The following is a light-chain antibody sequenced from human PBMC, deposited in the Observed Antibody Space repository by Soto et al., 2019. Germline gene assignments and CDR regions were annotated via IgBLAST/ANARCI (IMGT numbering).Light chain of an antibody. CDR3: SSYAGYNTLV. Sequence: QSALTQPPSASGSPGQSVTISCTGTSSDVGGYNYVSWYQQHPGKVPKLIIYEVSKRPSGVPDRFSGSKSANTASLTVSGLQAEDEADYYCSSYAGYNTLVFGGGTKVTVL. J-gene: IGLJ2*01. CDR2: EVS. V-gene: IGLV2-8*01. CDR1: SSDVGGYNY.